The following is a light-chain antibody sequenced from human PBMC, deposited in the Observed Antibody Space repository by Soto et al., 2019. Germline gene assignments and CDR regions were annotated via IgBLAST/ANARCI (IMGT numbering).Light chain of an antibody. CDR3: QAWDSSTHV. J-gene: IGLJ1*01. CDR2: QDN. V-gene: IGLV3-1*01. Sequence: SYELTQPPSVSVSPGQTATITCSGDKLGDKYASWYQQKPGQSPVLVIYQDNRRPSGIPERFSGSNSGNTATLTISGTQAMDEADYYCQAWDSSTHVFGTGTKLTVL. CDR1: KLGDKY.